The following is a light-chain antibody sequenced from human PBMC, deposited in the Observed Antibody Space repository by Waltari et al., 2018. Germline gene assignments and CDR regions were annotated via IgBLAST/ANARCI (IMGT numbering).Light chain of an antibody. V-gene: IGLV3-21*01. J-gene: IGLJ2*01. CDR3: QVWDIYGDHLVV. Sequence: SFVLNQPHFVSVAPGKTARITCGGIEIGRKSANWYKKKQGQATLLVIYYDIDRPSGIPERFSGSNSGNTPTLTISRVEAGDEADYYCQVWDIYGDHLVVFGGVTNLSVV. CDR2: YDI. CDR1: EIGRKS.